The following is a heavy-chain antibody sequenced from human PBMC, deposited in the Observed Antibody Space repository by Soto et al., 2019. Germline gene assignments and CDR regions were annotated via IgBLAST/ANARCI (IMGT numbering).Heavy chain of an antibody. J-gene: IGHJ3*01. CDR2: IIPILGTA. CDR1: PCTFSRYP. Sequence: AVQVSFMGSPCTFSRYPISWVRQAPGQGLEWMGGIIPILGTATSAQKFQGRVTITADEPTSTDYTELSTLTSEDTAVYYCARVSASAFDPWAQGPMVTASS. D-gene: IGHD3-16*02. V-gene: IGHV1-69*13. CDR3: ARVSASAFDP.